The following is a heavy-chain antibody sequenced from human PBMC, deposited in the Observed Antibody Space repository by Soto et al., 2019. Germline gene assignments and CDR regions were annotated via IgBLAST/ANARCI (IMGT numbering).Heavy chain of an antibody. Sequence: ASETLSLTCSVSGDSISNLDYFWAWIRQPPGQALEYIGYIYKSATTYYNPSFESRVAISVDTSKSQFSLNVTPVTAADTAVYFCARGRYCLTGRCFPNWFETWGQGALVTVSS. J-gene: IGHJ5*02. CDR1: GDSISNLDYF. CDR2: IYKSATT. D-gene: IGHD7-27*01. V-gene: IGHV4-30-4*01. CDR3: ARGRYCLTGRCFPNWFET.